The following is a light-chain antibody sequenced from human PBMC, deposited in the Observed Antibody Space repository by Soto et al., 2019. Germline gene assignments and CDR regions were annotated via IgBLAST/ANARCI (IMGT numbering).Light chain of an antibody. V-gene: IGKV1-12*01. Sequence: DLQMTQSPSSVSASVGDRVTITCRAARSINTWLAWYQQKPGKAPKLLIYAASSLQSGVPTRFSGSGSGTDFTLTISSLQPDDFATYYCQQANTFPYTFGQGTKLEIK. CDR2: AAS. CDR1: RSINTW. CDR3: QQANTFPYT. J-gene: IGKJ2*01.